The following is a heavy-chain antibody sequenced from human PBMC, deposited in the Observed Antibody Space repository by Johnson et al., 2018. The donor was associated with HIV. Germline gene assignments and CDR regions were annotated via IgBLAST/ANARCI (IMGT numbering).Heavy chain of an antibody. J-gene: IGHJ3*01. Sequence: MQLVESGGGLVQPGGSLRLSCAASGFIVSSKYITWFRQAPGKGLEWVSVLYADGRTYYADSVKGRFTVSSDYSENTLYLQMNSLTAEDTAVYYCATKGSKWELIVEGFAVWGQGTMVTVSS. CDR2: LYADGRT. V-gene: IGHV3-66*02. CDR1: GFIVSSKY. CDR3: ATKGSKWELIVEGFAV. D-gene: IGHD1-26*01.